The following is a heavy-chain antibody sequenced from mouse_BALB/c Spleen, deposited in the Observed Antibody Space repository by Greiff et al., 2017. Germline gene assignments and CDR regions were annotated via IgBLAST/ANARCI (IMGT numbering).Heavy chain of an antibody. J-gene: IGHJ4*01. V-gene: IGHV5-4*02. D-gene: IGHD2-14*01. CDR1: GFTFSDYY. CDR2: ISDGGSYT. Sequence: EVKLVESGGGLVKPGGSLKLSCAASGFTFSDYYMYWVRQTPEKRLEWVATISDGGSYTYYPDSVKGRFTISRDNAKNNLYLQMSSLKSEDTAMYYCARARTTTTGYYAMDYWGQGTSVTVSS. CDR3: ARARTTTTGYYAMDY.